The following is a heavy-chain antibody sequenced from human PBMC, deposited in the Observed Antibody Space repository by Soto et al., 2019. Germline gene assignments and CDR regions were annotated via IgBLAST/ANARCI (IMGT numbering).Heavy chain of an antibody. J-gene: IGHJ6*02. V-gene: IGHV5-51*01. Sequence: PGVPLTRSGKCGGYRGTGYWSGWMRPMPGKGLEWMGIIYPGDSDTRYSPSFQGQVTISADKSISTAYLQWSSLKASDTAMYYCARPNIVGATGPYYGMDVWGQGTKVTVSS. CDR2: IYPGDSDT. D-gene: IGHD1-26*01. CDR1: GYRGTGYW. CDR3: ARPNIVGATGPYYGMDV.